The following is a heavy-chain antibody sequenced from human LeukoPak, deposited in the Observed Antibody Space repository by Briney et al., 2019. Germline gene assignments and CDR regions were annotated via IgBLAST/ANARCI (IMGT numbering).Heavy chain of an antibody. D-gene: IGHD6-19*01. CDR1: GGSISSSSYY. J-gene: IGHJ4*02. CDR2: IYYSGST. V-gene: IGHV4-39*07. Sequence: SETLSLTCTVSGGSISSSSYYWGWIRQPPGKGLEWIGSIYYSGSTYYNPSLKSRVTISVDTSKNQFSLKLSSVTAADTAVYYCARRSYAGIAVRSFDYWGQGTLVTVSS. CDR3: ARRSYAGIAVRSFDY.